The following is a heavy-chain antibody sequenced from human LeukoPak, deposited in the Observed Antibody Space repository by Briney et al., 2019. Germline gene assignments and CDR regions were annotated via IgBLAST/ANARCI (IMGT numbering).Heavy chain of an antibody. V-gene: IGHV3-43*01. CDR2: ISWDGGST. CDR1: GFTFSSYT. D-gene: IGHD2-21*01. Sequence: PGGSLRLSCAASGFTFSSYTMHWVRQAPGKGLEWVSLISWDGGSTYYADSVKGRFTISRDNSKNSLYLQMNSLRTEDTALYYCAKEGDDRLSFDAFDIWGQGTMVTVSS. J-gene: IGHJ3*02. CDR3: AKEGDDRLSFDAFDI.